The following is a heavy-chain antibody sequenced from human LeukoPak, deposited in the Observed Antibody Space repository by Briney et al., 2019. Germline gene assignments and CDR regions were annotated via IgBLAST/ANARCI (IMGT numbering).Heavy chain of an antibody. Sequence: GGSLRVSCAASGFTFSDYWMSWVRQAPGKGMEWVANIKQDGSEQYYVDSVKGRFTISSDNAKSSLYLHMNNLSAEDTALYYCEREGEDTVLGDFGLWGRGTLVTVSS. CDR2: IKQDGSEQ. V-gene: IGHV3-7*01. D-gene: IGHD4-17*01. J-gene: IGHJ2*01. CDR3: EREGEDTVLGDFGL. CDR1: GFTFSDYW.